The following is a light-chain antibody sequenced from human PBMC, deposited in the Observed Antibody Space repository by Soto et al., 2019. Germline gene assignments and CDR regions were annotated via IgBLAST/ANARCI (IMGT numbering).Light chain of an antibody. Sequence: LQTSHLASSLSASVLHGVTLASRASQTIMTYLNWYQLKPGKPPRLLIYAASSLQSGVPSRFSGSGSGTDFTLTITSLQPEDFATYSCQQSYNSPQTLGQGTKVDI. CDR1: QTIMTY. CDR2: AAS. J-gene: IGKJ1*01. V-gene: IGKV1-39*01. CDR3: QQSYNSPQT.